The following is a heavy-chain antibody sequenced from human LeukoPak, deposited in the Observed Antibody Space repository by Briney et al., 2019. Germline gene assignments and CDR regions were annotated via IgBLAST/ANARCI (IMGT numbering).Heavy chain of an antibody. Sequence: ASVKVSCKASGYTFTGYYMHWVRQAPGQGLEWMGWINPNRGGTKYAQKFQGRVTMTRDTSISTAYMELSSLRSDDTAVYYCARAEAIDYWGQGTLVTVSS. CDR1: GYTFTGYY. J-gene: IGHJ4*02. CDR3: ARAEAIDY. CDR2: INPNRGGT. V-gene: IGHV1-2*02.